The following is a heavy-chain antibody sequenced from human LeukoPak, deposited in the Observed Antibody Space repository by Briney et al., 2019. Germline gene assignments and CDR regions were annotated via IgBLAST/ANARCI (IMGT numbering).Heavy chain of an antibody. CDR2: IYHSGST. J-gene: IGHJ5*02. Sequence: PSGTLSLTCAVSGGSISSSNWWSWVRQPPGKGLEWIGEIYHSGSTNYNPSLKSRVTISVDKSKNQFSLKLSSVTAADTAVYYCARGYYGSGSYYTLRWFDPWGQGTLVTVSS. V-gene: IGHV4-4*02. CDR3: ARGYYGSGSYYTLRWFDP. CDR1: GGSISSSNW. D-gene: IGHD3-10*01.